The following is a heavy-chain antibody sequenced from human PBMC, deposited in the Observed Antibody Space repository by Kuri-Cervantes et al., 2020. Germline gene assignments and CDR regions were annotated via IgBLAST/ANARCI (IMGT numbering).Heavy chain of an antibody. CDR3: AKEESFGYYYDSSGLFDY. D-gene: IGHD3-22*01. Sequence: GGSLRLSCAASGFTFSDYYMSWIRQAPGKGLGWVSYISSSGSTIYYADSVKGRFTISRDNAKNSLYLQMNSLRAEDTAVYYCAKEESFGYYYDSSGLFDYWGQGTLVTVSS. V-gene: IGHV3-11*04. CDR1: GFTFSDYY. J-gene: IGHJ4*02. CDR2: ISSSGSTI.